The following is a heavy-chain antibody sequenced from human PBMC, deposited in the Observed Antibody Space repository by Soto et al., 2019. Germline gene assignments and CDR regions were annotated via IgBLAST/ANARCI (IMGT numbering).Heavy chain of an antibody. D-gene: IGHD2-15*01. Sequence: QVQLQESGPGLVKPSQTLSLTCTISVGSISSGGYYWSWILQHPGKGLEWMGYIYYSGSTYYNPSLKSRVTISVDTSKNQFSLKLSSVTAAGTAVYYCARDRGYGSGGNCDGGYFQHWGQGNLVSVSS. CDR1: VGSISSGGYY. CDR3: ARDRGYGSGGNCDGGYFQH. J-gene: IGHJ1*01. V-gene: IGHV4-31*03. CDR2: IYYSGST.